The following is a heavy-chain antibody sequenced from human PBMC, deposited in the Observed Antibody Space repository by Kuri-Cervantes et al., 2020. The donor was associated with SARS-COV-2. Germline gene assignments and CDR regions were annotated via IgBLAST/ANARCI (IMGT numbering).Heavy chain of an antibody. V-gene: IGHV3-23*01. D-gene: IGHD6-13*01. CDR2: ISASGDFT. J-gene: IGHJ4*01. CDR3: AKGLSSSWYVGFDY. Sequence: GESLKIPCAASGFTFSSYAMTWVRQAPGKGLEWVSVISASGDFTYFADSVKGRFTISRDNSKNTLYLQMNSLRAEDTALYYCAKGLSSSWYVGFDYWGQGTLVTVSS. CDR1: GFTFSSYA.